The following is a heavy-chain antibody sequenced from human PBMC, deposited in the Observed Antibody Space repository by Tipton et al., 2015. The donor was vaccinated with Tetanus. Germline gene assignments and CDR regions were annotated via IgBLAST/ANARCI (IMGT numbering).Heavy chain of an antibody. D-gene: IGHD2-15*01. J-gene: IGHJ4*02. CDR1: GFIFSSYG. CDR3: AREADCSGGSCFSGDFDN. CDR2: SWYDGTDK. Sequence: CAASGFIFSSYGIHWVRQAPGKGLEWVAVSWYDGTDKYYADSVKGRFTISRDNSKNTLYLKMNSLRAEDTAVYYCAREADCSGGSCFSGDFDNWGQGTQVTVSS. V-gene: IGHV3-33*01.